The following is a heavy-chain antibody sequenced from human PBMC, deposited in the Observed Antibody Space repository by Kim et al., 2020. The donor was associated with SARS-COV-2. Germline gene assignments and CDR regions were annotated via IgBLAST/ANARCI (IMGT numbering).Heavy chain of an antibody. Sequence: RFTIYRDNAKNSLYLQMNSLRAEDTALYYCAKDIGGSSSSWWRGNYFDYWGQGTLVTVSS. CDR3: AKDIGGSSSSWWRGNYFDY. V-gene: IGHV3-9*01. J-gene: IGHJ4*02. D-gene: IGHD6-13*01.